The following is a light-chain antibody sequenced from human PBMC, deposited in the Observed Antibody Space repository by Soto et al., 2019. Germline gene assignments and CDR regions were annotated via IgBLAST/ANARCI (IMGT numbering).Light chain of an antibody. CDR2: AAS. V-gene: IGKV1-27*01. CDR1: QGIRNY. J-gene: IGKJ4*01. Sequence: DIQMTQSPSSLSASVGDRVTISCRASQGIRNYVAWYQQRPGKVPKLLIYAASTLQSGVPSRFSGSGSGTDFTLTISSLQPEDVATYYCQKYNSAPSFGGGTKVEIK. CDR3: QKYNSAPS.